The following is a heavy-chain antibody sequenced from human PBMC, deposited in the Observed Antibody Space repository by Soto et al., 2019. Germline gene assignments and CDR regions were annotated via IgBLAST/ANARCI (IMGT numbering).Heavy chain of an antibody. CDR1: GGSVSGGSYY. V-gene: IGHV4-34*01. CDR2: MSHSGGT. CDR3: ARVELGTATTVVDAFDI. Sequence: QVQLQQWGAGLLKPSETLSLTCAVYGGSVSGGSYYWSWIRQPPGKGLEWIGEMSHSGGTHFNPSLKCRVTISVDTSKNQCSLKMSSVTAANTALYYCARVELGTATTVVDAFDIWGPGTMVTVSS. D-gene: IGHD1-1*01. J-gene: IGHJ3*02.